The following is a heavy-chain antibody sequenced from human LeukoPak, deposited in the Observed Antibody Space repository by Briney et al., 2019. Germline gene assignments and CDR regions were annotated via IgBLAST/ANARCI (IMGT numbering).Heavy chain of an antibody. CDR2: IAPMFGTA. J-gene: IGHJ1*01. Sequence: SVKVSCKASGGTFSNYAISWVRQAPGQGLEWMGGIAPMFGTAKYAQKFQGRVTITADESTSTAYMELSSLRSEDTAVYYCARDSSEFRSLIPHWGQGTLVTVSS. CDR1: GGTFSNYA. V-gene: IGHV1-69*13. CDR3: ARDSSEFRSLIPH. D-gene: IGHD2-21*01.